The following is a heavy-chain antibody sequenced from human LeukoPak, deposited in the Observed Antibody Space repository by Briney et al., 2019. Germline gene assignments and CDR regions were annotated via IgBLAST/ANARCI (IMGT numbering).Heavy chain of an antibody. CDR2: IYYSGST. Sequence: GSLRLSCAASGFTFSDYYMSWIRQPPGKGPEWIASIYYSGSTFYNPSLKSRITISADTSRKQFSLKLTSVTAADTAVYYCAGHVHNDHGDPNWFDPWGQGVLVTVSS. D-gene: IGHD4-17*01. V-gene: IGHV4-39*01. CDR3: AGHVHNDHGDPNWFDP. J-gene: IGHJ5*02. CDR1: GFTFSDYY.